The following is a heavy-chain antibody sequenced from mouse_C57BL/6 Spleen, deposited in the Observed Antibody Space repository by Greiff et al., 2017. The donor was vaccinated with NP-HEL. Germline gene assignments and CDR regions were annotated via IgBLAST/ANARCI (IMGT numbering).Heavy chain of an antibody. CDR3: ARWDNWDFAY. D-gene: IGHD4-1*01. Sequence: VQLQQPGAELVMPGASVKLSCKASGYTFTSYWMHWVKQRPGQGLEWIGEIDPSDSYTNYNQKFKGKSTLTVDKSSSTAYMQLSSLTSEDSAVYYCARWDNWDFAYWGQGTLVTVSA. V-gene: IGHV1-69*01. CDR2: IDPSDSYT. CDR1: GYTFTSYW. J-gene: IGHJ3*01.